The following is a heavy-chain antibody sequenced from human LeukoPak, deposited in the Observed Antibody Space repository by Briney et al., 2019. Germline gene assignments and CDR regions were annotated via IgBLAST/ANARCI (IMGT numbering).Heavy chain of an antibody. D-gene: IGHD3-3*01. Sequence: WASVTVSCKTSGYTFTNYYMHWVRQAPGQGLEWMGWINPNTGRTNYAQNFQGRVSMTRDTSISTAYMELSRLTSDDTAIYYCAPSANDFYFDYWGQGTLVTVSS. V-gene: IGHV1-2*02. J-gene: IGHJ4*02. CDR1: GYTFTNYY. CDR3: APSANDFYFDY. CDR2: INPNTGRT.